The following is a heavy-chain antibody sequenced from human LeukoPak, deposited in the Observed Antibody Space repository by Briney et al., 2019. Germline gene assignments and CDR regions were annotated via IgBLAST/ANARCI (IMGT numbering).Heavy chain of an antibody. D-gene: IGHD3-10*01. J-gene: IGHJ4*02. CDR3: ARRITMVRGVDY. CDR2: ISSSSSYI. V-gene: IGHV3-21*01. Sequence: PGGSLRLSCAASGFTFSSYSMNWVRQAPGKGLEWVSSISSSSSYIYYADSVKGRFTISRGNAKNSPYLQMNSLGAEDTAVYYCARRITMVRGVDYWGQGTLVTVSS. CDR1: GFTFSSYS.